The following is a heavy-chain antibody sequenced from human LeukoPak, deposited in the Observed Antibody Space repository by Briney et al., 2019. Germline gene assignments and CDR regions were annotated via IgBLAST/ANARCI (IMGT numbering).Heavy chain of an antibody. V-gene: IGHV4-39*01. D-gene: IGHD6-25*01. CDR1: GVSISSSSYY. Sequence: SETLSLTCAVSGVSISSSSYYWGWIRQPPGKGLEWIGSIYSSGSTYYNSSLKSRVTISIDTSKNQVSLKMSSVTAADTAVYYCAKSGGYGLIDYWGQGTLVTVSS. J-gene: IGHJ4*01. CDR2: IYSSGST. CDR3: AKSGGYGLIDY.